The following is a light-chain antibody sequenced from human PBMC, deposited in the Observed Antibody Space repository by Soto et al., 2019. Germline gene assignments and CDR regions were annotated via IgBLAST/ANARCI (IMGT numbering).Light chain of an antibody. CDR2: GSS. V-gene: IGKV3-20*01. Sequence: EVVLTQSPGTLSLSPGERATLSCRASQSVSSSYLAWYQQKPGQAPRLLIYGSSSRATGIPDRFSGSGSGTDFTLTISRPEPEDFAVYYCQQYGGSPWTFGQGTKVEI. J-gene: IGKJ1*01. CDR1: QSVSSSY. CDR3: QQYGGSPWT.